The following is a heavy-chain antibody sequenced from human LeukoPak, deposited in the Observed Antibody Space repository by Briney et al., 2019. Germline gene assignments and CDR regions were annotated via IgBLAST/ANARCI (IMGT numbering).Heavy chain of an antibody. D-gene: IGHD6-13*01. CDR2: ISAYNGNT. Sequence: ASVKVSCKASGYTFTSYGISWVRQAPGQGLEWMGWISAYNGNTNYAQKLQGRVTMTTDTSTSTAYMELRSLRSDDTAVYYCARAAAGSYYYYHYMDVWGKGTTVTISS. J-gene: IGHJ6*03. CDR3: ARAAAGSYYYYHYMDV. V-gene: IGHV1-18*01. CDR1: GYTFTSYG.